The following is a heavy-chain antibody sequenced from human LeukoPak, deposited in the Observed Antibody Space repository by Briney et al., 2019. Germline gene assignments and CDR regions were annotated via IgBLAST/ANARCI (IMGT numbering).Heavy chain of an antibody. V-gene: IGHV3-53*01. Sequence: PGGSLSLSCAASGFTVSNNYMSWVRQAPGKGLEWVSIIYSGGNTYYADSVKGRFTISRDNSMNTLYLQMNSLRAEDTAVYYCARGPPYYYGDWGQGTLVTVSS. CDR1: GFTVSNNY. CDR2: IYSGGNT. CDR3: ARGPPYYYGD. J-gene: IGHJ4*02. D-gene: IGHD3-10*01.